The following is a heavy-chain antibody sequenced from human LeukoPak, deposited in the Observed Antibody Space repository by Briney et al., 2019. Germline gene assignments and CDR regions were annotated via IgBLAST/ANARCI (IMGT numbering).Heavy chain of an antibody. Sequence: GGSLRRSCAASAFTCSTYTMNWVRQAPGKGLKWVSSISSSTTYLYYADSVKGRFTISRDNAKDSLYLQMNSLRDEDTAGYYSARDNSKLREVINDAFDIWGQAIMVTASS. CDR1: AFTCSTYT. CDR3: ARDNSKLREVINDAFDI. CDR2: ISSSTTYL. V-gene: IGHV3-21*01. D-gene: IGHD1-1*01. J-gene: IGHJ3*02.